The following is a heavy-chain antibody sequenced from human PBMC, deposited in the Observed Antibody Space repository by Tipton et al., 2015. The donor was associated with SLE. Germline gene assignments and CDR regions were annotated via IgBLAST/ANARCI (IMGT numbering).Heavy chain of an antibody. CDR1: GVSISTGGHY. V-gene: IGHV4-31*03. CDR3: TRGALLLWFGN. J-gene: IGHJ4*02. D-gene: IGHD3-10*01. Sequence: TLSLTCTVSGVSISTGGHYWSWVRQHPGKGLEFIGYIFHNGSTLYNPSLKSRVSMSVASSRKQFSLKLTSVPAADTAVYYCTRGALLLWFGNWGQGTRVTVSS. CDR2: IFHNGST.